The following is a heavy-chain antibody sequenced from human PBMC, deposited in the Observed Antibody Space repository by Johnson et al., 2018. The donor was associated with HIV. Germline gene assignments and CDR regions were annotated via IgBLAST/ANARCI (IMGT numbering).Heavy chain of an antibody. CDR2: ISYDGTNK. Sequence: QVQLVESGGGVVRPGRSLRLSCAASEFTFSNYAIHWVRQAPGKGLEWVAVISYDGTNKYYADLVKGRFTISRDNSRNTLYLQMNLLRPEDTAVYYCASGVTARAPVFIWGQGTMVTVSS. V-gene: IGHV3-30*04. J-gene: IGHJ3*02. CDR1: EFTFSNYA. CDR3: ASGVTARAPVFI. D-gene: IGHD6-6*01.